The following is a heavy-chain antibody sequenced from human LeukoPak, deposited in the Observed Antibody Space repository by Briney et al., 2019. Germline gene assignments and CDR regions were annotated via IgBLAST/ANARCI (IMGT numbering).Heavy chain of an antibody. V-gene: IGHV4-59*01. D-gene: IGHD6-19*01. CDR1: GGSISSYY. J-gene: IGHJ3*02. CDR2: IYYSGST. CDR3: ARADSSGWYAEPYDAFDI. Sequence: PSGTLSLTCTVSGGSISSYYWSWIRQPPGKGLEWIGYIYYSGSTNYNPSLKSRVTISVDTSKNQFSLKLSSVTAADTAVYYCARADSSGWYAEPYDAFDIWGQGTMVTVSS.